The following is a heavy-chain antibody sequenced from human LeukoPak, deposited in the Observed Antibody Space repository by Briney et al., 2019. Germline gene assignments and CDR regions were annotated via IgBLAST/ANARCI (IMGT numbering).Heavy chain of an antibody. J-gene: IGHJ4*02. V-gene: IGHV3-48*03. D-gene: IGHD1-26*01. Sequence: GGSLRLSCAASGFTFSDYEVNWVRQAPGKGVEWVAYISTSGSTTHYADSVKGRFTISRDNAKNSLFLQMNSLRAEDTAVYYCARGAQWAIDYWGQGTLVTVSS. CDR2: ISTSGSTT. CDR3: ARGAQWAIDY. CDR1: GFTFSDYE.